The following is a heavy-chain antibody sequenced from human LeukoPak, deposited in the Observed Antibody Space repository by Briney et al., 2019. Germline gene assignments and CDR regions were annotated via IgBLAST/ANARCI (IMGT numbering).Heavy chain of an antibody. V-gene: IGHV1-8*01. CDR3: ARDLKEHQLLPEDYYYYYMDV. CDR1: GYTFTSYD. CDR2: MNPNSGNT. Sequence: GASMKVSCKASGYTFTSYDINWVRQATGQGLEWMGWMNPNSGNTGYAQKFQGRVTMTRNTSISTAYMELSSLRSEDTAVYYCARDLKEHQLLPEDYYYYYMDVWGKGTTVTVSS. J-gene: IGHJ6*03. D-gene: IGHD2-2*01.